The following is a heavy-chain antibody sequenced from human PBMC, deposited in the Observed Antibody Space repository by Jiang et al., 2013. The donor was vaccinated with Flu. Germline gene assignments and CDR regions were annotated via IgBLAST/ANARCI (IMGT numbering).Heavy chain of an antibody. CDR1: GYTFTSYD. Sequence: SGAEVKKPGASVKVSCKASGYTFTSYDINWVRQATGQGLEWMGWINAGNGNTKYSQKFQGRVTITRDTSASTAYMELSSLRSEDTAVYYCARVADKNYGGIDYWGQGTLVTVSS. CDR2: INAGNGNT. V-gene: IGHV1-3*01. J-gene: IGHJ4*02. CDR3: ARVADKNYGGIDY. D-gene: IGHD4-17*01.